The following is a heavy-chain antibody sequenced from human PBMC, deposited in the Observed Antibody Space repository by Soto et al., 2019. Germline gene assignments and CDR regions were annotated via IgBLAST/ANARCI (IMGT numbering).Heavy chain of an antibody. Sequence: QVQLVQSGGEVKKPGASVKVSCQASGYTFSDYAISWVRQAPVQGLEWMGWISASTRNTDQAQNFQGRVIMTLDTSTKTAYMELRSLRSDDTAVYYCVRCYCSVGSCYACWHFDLWGRGTLVTVSS. D-gene: IGHD2-15*01. CDR3: VRCYCSVGSCYACWHFDL. V-gene: IGHV1-18*01. CDR2: ISASTRNT. J-gene: IGHJ2*01. CDR1: GYTFSDYA.